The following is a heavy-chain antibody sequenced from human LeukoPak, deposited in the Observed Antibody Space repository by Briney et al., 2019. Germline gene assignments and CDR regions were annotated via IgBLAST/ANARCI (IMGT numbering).Heavy chain of an antibody. CDR3: ASLRGH. Sequence: PGGSLRLSCAASGFTFSNYAMSWVRQAPGKGLEWVSGISGSGGYTYYADSVKGRFTISRDNAKNSLSLQMNSLRVEDTAVYYCASLRGHWGQGTLVTVSS. CDR2: ISGSGGYT. CDR1: GFTFSNYA. D-gene: IGHD3-16*01. J-gene: IGHJ4*02. V-gene: IGHV3-23*01.